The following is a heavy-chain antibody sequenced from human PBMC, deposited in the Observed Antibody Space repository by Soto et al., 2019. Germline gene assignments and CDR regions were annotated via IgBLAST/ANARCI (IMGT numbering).Heavy chain of an antibody. V-gene: IGHV3-15*01. D-gene: IGHD3-3*01. J-gene: IGHJ4*02. CDR2: IKSKTDGGTT. Sequence: EVQLVESGGGLVKPGGSLRLSCAASGFTFSNAWMSWVRQAPGKGLEWVGRIKSKTDGGTTDYAAPVKGRFTISRDDSKNTLYLQMNSLKTEDTAVYYCTTDQSLRFLEWLSNYWGQGTLVTVSS. CDR3: TTDQSLRFLEWLSNY. CDR1: GFTFSNAW.